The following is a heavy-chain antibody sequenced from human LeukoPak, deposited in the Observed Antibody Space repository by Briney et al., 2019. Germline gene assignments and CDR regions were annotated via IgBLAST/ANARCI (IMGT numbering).Heavy chain of an antibody. D-gene: IGHD1-14*01. CDR3: ATNVPGTTYFDP. CDR2: INHSGST. V-gene: IGHV4-34*01. J-gene: IGHJ4*02. Sequence: SETLSLTCAVYGDSFSGYYWTWIRQPPGKGLEWIGEINHSGSTNYNPSLKSRVTISVDTSKNQFSLNLTSVTAADTAAYYCATNVPGTTYFDPWGQGTLGTVSS. CDR1: GDSFSGYY.